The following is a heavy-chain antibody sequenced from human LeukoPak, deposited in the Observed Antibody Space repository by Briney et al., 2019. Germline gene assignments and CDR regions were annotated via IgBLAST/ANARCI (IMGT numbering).Heavy chain of an antibody. CDR1: GFTFSSYW. CDR3: GSAAAPPGHFQH. CDR2: MNTDGSTT. D-gene: IGHD6-13*01. J-gene: IGHJ1*01. V-gene: IGHV3-74*01. Sequence: GGSLRLSCAASGFTFSSYWMHWVRQVPGKGLVWVSHMNTDGSTTSYADSVKGRFTISRDNAKNTLYLQMNGLRAEDTAVYYCGSAAAPPGHFQHWGQGTLVTVSS.